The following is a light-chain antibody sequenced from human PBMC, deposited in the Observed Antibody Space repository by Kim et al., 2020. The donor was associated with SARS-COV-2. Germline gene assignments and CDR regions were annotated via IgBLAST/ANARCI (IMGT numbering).Light chain of an antibody. CDR2: DAS. CDR3: QKYNSVPLT. J-gene: IGKJ4*01. Sequence: ASVGDRVIITCRASQGISTSLAWYQQKPAKRPELLIYDASYLQSGVPSRLSGSGSGKDFTHNINSLQPEDVATYYCQKYNSVPLTLGGRTKV. CDR1: QGISTS. V-gene: IGKV1-27*01.